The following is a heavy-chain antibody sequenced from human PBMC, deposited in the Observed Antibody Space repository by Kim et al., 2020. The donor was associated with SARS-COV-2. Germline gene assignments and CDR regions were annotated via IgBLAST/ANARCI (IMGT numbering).Heavy chain of an antibody. V-gene: IGHV3-33*01. Sequence: GGSLRLSCAASGFTFSSYGMHWVRQAPGKGLEWVAVIWYDGSNKYYADSVKGRFTISRDNSKNTLYLQMNSLRAEDTAVYYCARGRRTTYDFWSGYQSYFDYWGQGTLVTVSS. CDR3: ARGRRTTYDFWSGYQSYFDY. J-gene: IGHJ4*02. D-gene: IGHD3-3*01. CDR1: GFTFSSYG. CDR2: IWYDGSNK.